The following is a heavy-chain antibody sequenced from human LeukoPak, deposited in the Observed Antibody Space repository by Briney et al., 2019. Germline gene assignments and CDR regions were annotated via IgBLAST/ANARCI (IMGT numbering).Heavy chain of an antibody. D-gene: IGHD3-10*01. J-gene: IGHJ3*02. CDR1: GFTVSSNY. V-gene: IGHV3-53*01. CDR3: ARVVVTMVRGVIITDAFDI. CDR2: IYSGGST. Sequence: QPGGSLRLSCAASGFTVSSNYMSWVRQAPGKGLEWVSVIYSGGSTYYADSVKGRFTISRDNSKNTLYLQMNSLRAEDTAVYYCARVVVTMVRGVIITDAFDIWGQGTMVTVSS.